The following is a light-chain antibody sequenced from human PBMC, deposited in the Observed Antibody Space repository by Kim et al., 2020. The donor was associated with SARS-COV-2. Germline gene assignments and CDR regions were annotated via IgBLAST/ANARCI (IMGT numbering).Light chain of an antibody. CDR2: AAS. Sequence: DIQMTQSPSSLSASVGDRVTITCRASQSISSYLNWYQQKPGKAPKFLIYAASSLQSGVPSRFSGSGSGTDFTLTISSLQPEEFATYYCQQSYSIPPLTFGGGTKVDIK. J-gene: IGKJ4*01. CDR1: QSISSY. CDR3: QQSYSIPPLT. V-gene: IGKV1-39*01.